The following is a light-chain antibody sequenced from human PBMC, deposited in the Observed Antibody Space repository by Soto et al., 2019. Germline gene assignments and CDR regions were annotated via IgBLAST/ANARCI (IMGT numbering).Light chain of an antibody. CDR2: DDN. J-gene: IGLJ3*02. CDR3: WSADSSSHEWV. CDR1: ALPQKF. Sequence: SYELTQPPSVSVSPGQTARITCSGDALPQKFASWYQQKSGQAPVLVIYDDNNRPSGIPERFSGSSSGTMATLTISGAQVEDEADYYYWSADSSSHEWVFGGGTKLTVL. V-gene: IGLV3-10*01.